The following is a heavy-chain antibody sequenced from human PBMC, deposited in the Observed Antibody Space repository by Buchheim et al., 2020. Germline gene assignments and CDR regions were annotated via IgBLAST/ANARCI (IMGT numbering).Heavy chain of an antibody. CDR1: GFIFNNYA. CDR2: INNSGGGT. CDR3: AKCTGGSCYSPGDS. D-gene: IGHD2-15*01. Sequence: EVQLLESGGGLVQPGGSLRLSCAASGFIFNNYALSWVRQAPGKGLEWVSSINNSGGGTYYADSVKGRFTISRDNSKNPMYLQMNSLRVEDTAVYHCAKCTGGSCYSPGDSWGQGTL. V-gene: IGHV3-23*01. J-gene: IGHJ4*02.